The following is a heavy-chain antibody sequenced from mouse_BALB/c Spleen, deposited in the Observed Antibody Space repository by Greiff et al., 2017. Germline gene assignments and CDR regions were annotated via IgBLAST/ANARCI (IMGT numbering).Heavy chain of an antibody. Sequence: QVQLLQSGPGLVQPSQSLSITCTVSGFSLTSYGVQWVRQSPGKGLEWLGVIWSGGSTDYNAAFISRLSISKDNSKSQVFFKMSILQANDTAIYYCTRNSDLGAMDYWGQGTSVTVSS. V-gene: IGHV2-2*02. J-gene: IGHJ4*01. CDR2: IWSGGST. D-gene: IGHD2-13*01. CDR1: GFSLTSYG. CDR3: TRNSDLGAMDY.